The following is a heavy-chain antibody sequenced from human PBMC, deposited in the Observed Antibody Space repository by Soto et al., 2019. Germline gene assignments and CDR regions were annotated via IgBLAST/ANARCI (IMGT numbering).Heavy chain of an antibody. CDR3: ARATYSSSWDSSYYYYGMDV. Sequence: SQTLSLTCAISGDSVSSNSAAWNWIRQSPSRGLEWLGRTYYRSKWYNDYAVSVKSRITINPDTSKNQFSLQLNSVTPEDTAVYYCARATYSSSWDSSYYYYGMDVWGQGTTVTVSS. V-gene: IGHV6-1*01. J-gene: IGHJ6*02. CDR2: TYYRSKWYN. CDR1: GDSVSSNSAA. D-gene: IGHD6-13*01.